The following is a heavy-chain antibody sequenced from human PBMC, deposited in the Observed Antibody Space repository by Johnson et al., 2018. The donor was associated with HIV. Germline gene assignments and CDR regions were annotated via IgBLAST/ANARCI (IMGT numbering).Heavy chain of an antibody. CDR1: GFTVSSNY. CDR2: IYSGGST. J-gene: IGHJ3*02. CDR3: ARVRRSGWFDNDAFDI. Sequence: VQLVESGGGLVQPGGSLRLSCAASGFTVSSNYMSWVRQAPGKGLEWVSVIYSGGSTYYTDSVTGRFTISRDNSKNTLFLLMSSLRADDTAVYYCARVRRSGWFDNDAFDIWGQGTMVTVSS. V-gene: IGHV3-66*02. D-gene: IGHD6-19*01.